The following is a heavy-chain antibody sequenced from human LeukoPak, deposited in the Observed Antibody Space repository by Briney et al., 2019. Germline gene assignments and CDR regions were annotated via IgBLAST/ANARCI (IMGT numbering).Heavy chain of an antibody. V-gene: IGHV3-30*02. D-gene: IGHD2-2*01. J-gene: IGHJ6*03. CDR2: IRYDGSNK. Sequence: GGSLRLSCTASGFTLSSYSMNWVRQAPGKGLEWVAFIRYDGSNKYYADSVKGRFTISRDNSKNTLDLQMNSLRAEDTAVYYCAKEGCSSTSCYVGRPAPHYYYYYMDVWGKGTTVTISS. CDR1: GFTLSSYS. CDR3: AKEGCSSTSCYVGRPAPHYYYYYMDV.